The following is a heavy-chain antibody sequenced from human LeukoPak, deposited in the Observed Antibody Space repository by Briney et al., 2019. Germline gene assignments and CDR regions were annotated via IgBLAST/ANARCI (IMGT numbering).Heavy chain of an antibody. D-gene: IGHD6-19*01. Sequence: PSETLSLTCTVSGGSISSSGYYWSWIRQQPGKGLEWIGYIYYSGSTYYNPSLKSRVTISVNTSKNQFSLKLSSVTAADTAVYYCARGLRQWLVEGFDYWGQGTLVTVSS. J-gene: IGHJ4*02. CDR3: ARGLRQWLVEGFDY. CDR1: GGSISSSGYY. CDR2: IYYSGST. V-gene: IGHV4-31*03.